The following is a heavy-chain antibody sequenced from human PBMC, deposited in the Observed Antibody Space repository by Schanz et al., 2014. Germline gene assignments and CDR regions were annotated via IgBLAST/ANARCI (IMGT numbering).Heavy chain of an antibody. CDR2: INPSGGST. CDR3: ARGPSTGACDI. J-gene: IGHJ3*02. CDR1: GYTFTSYY. Sequence: QVQLVQSGAEVKKPGASVKVSCKASGYTFTSYYMHWVRQAPGQGLEWMGIINPSGGSTSYAQKCQGRVTMTRDTSTSTVYMELSSLRSEDTAVYFCARGPSTGACDIWGQGPMVTVSS. V-gene: IGHV1-46*03.